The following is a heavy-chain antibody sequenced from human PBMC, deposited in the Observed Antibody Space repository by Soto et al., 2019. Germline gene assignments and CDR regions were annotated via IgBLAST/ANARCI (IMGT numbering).Heavy chain of an antibody. V-gene: IGHV1-18*01. CDR1: GYTFTSYG. J-gene: IGHJ6*03. Sequence: ASVKVSCKASGYTFTSYGISWVRQAPGQGLEWMGWISAYNGNTNYAQKLQGRVTMTTDTSTSTAYMELRSLRSDDTAVYYCARHYDFWSGYSTVLMSYYYMDVWGKGTTVTVSS. CDR3: ARHYDFWSGYSTVLMSYYYMDV. D-gene: IGHD3-3*01. CDR2: ISAYNGNT.